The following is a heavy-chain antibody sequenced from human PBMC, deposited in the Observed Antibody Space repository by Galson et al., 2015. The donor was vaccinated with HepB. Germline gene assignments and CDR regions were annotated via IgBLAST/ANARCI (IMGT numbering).Heavy chain of an antibody. CDR2: IHHSGNT. V-gene: IGHV4-34*01. CDR1: GGSFSGYY. CDR3: ARGEQGRGPHFDFWSGYLKFDP. J-gene: IGHJ5*02. Sequence: ETLSLTCAVSGGSFSGYYWSWVRQPPGKGLEWIGEIHHSGNTNYNPSLKSRVTISVDPSKNQFSLKLTSVTAADTAVYYCARGEQGRGPHFDFWSGYLKFDPWGQGTLVTVSS. D-gene: IGHD3-3*01.